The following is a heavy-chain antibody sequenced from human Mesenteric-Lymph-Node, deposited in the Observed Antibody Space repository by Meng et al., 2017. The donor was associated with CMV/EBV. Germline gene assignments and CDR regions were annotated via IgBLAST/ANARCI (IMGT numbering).Heavy chain of an antibody. CDR1: GFTFSSYA. D-gene: IGHD4-11*01. J-gene: IGHJ3*02. V-gene: IGHV3-30-3*01. CDR3: ARDHGSNGDDAFDI. Sequence: GGSLRLSCAASGFTFSSYAMHWVRQAPGKGLEWVAVISYDGSNKYYADSVKGRFTISRDNSKNTLYLQMNSLRAEDTAVYYCARDHGSNGDDAFDIWGQGTMVTVSS. CDR2: ISYDGSNK.